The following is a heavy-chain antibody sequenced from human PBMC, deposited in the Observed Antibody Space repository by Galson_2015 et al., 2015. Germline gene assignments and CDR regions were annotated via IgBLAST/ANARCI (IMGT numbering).Heavy chain of an antibody. J-gene: IGHJ6*02. Sequence: SLRLSCAASGFTFSSYAMHWVRQAPGKGLEWVAVISYDGSNKYYADSVKGRFTISRDNSKNTLYLQMNSLRAEDTAVYYCARDLALQQWRTPDYYYGMDVWGQGTTVTVSS. CDR1: GFTFSSYA. D-gene: IGHD6-19*01. V-gene: IGHV3-30-3*01. CDR2: ISYDGSNK. CDR3: ARDLALQQWRTPDYYYGMDV.